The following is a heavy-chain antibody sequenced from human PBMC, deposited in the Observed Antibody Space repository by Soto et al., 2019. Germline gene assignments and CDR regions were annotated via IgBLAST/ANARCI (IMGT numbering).Heavy chain of an antibody. J-gene: IGHJ5*02. V-gene: IGHV4-59*01. CDR3: ARVVLWFGEVNWFDP. CDR2: IYYSGST. D-gene: IGHD3-10*01. CDR1: GGSISSYY. Sequence: QVQLQESGPGLVKPSETLSLTCTVSGGSISSYYWSWIRQPPGKGLEWIGYIYYSGSTNYNPSLKSRVTISVDTSKNQFSLKLSSVTVADTAVYYCARVVLWFGEVNWFDPWGQGTLVTVSS.